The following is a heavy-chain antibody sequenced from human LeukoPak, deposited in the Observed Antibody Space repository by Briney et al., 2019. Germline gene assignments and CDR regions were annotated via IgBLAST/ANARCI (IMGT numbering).Heavy chain of an antibody. CDR1: GGSISSGGYY. V-gene: IGHV4-31*03. CDR2: IYYSGST. J-gene: IGHJ5*02. Sequence: PSQTLSLTCTVSGGSISSGGYYWSWIRQHPGKGLEWIGYIYYSGSTYYNPSLKSRVTISVGTSKNQFSLKLSSVTAADTAVYYCARDRLPSYSGYDSNWFDPWGQGTLVTVSS. D-gene: IGHD5-12*01. CDR3: ARDRLPSYSGYDSNWFDP.